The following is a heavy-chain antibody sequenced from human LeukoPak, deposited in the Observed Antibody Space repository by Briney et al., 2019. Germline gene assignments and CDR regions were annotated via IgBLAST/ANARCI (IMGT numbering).Heavy chain of an antibody. CDR2: IYHSGGT. V-gene: IGHV4-39*07. CDR3: ARERGEEYSSGWYKTNFFDT. J-gene: IGHJ4*02. Sequence: SETLSLTCTVSGGSISGISHYWGWIRQPPGKGLEWIGSIYHSGGTYYNPSLESRVAISADMSKNQISLKLSSVTAADTALYYCARERGEEYSSGWYKTNFFDTWGQGTRVTVSS. CDR1: GGSISGISHY. D-gene: IGHD6-19*01.